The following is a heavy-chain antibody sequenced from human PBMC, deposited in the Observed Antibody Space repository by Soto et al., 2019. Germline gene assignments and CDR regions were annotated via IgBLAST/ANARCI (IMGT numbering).Heavy chain of an antibody. D-gene: IGHD6-19*01. V-gene: IGHV3-30-3*01. CDR3: ARSIAVAGLDY. CDR1: GFSFSTYA. CDR2: ISNDGSKR. J-gene: IGHJ4*02. Sequence: PGGSLRLSCATSGFSFSTYAIHWVRQAPGKGLDWVAVISNDGSKRYYAQSVKGRFTISRDNSNNTVDPQMNSLRAEDTALYYCARSIAVAGLDYWGPGTLVTVSS.